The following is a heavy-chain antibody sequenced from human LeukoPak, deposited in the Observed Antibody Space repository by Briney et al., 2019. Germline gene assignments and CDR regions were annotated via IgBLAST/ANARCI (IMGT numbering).Heavy chain of an antibody. J-gene: IGHJ4*02. CDR1: RFTFSSYA. CDR2: ISGSGFNT. Sequence: PGGSLRLSCAASRFTFSSYAMTWVRQAPGKGLEWVSGISGSGFNTYYADSVKGRFTISRDNSKNTLYLQMNSLRAGDTAVYYCAKPHFDDWGQGTLVTVSS. CDR3: AKPHFDD. V-gene: IGHV3-23*01.